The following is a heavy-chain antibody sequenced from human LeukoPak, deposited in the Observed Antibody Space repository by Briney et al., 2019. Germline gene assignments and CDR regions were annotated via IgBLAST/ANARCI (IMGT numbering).Heavy chain of an antibody. J-gene: IGHJ4*02. Sequence: KPSETLSLTCTVSGGSISSYYWSWIRQPAGKGLEWIGRIYTSGSTNYNPSLKSRVTISVDTSKNQFSLKLSSVTAADTAVYYCARARVGSFVGYYFDYWGQGTLVTVSS. CDR3: ARARVGSFVGYYFDY. CDR1: GGSISSYY. CDR2: IYTSGST. D-gene: IGHD4-23*01. V-gene: IGHV4-4*07.